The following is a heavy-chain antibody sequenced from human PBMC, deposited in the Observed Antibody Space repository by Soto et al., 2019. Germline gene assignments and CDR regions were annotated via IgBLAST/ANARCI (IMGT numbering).Heavy chain of an antibody. CDR3: ARTVKDFDY. V-gene: IGHV3-48*03. Sequence: DVHLVESGGDLVQPGGSLRLSCAASGFTFGSYEMNWIRQAPGKGLEWISFINTRGTTTYYADSVKGRFTISRDNAKNSLFLQMNSLRAEDTAVYYCARTVKDFDYWGQATLVTVSS. D-gene: IGHD4-4*01. CDR2: INTRGTTT. CDR1: GFTFGSYE. J-gene: IGHJ4*02.